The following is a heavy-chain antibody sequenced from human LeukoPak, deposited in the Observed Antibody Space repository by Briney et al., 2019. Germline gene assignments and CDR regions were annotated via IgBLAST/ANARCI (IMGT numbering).Heavy chain of an antibody. V-gene: IGHV3-30*18. D-gene: IGHD3-10*01. Sequence: GRSLRLSWAASGFTFSSYCMHWVRQAPGKGRGWVAFISYEGGNKYYADYVKGRFPIYRDNYKNTLYLQMNSLRAEDTAVYYCAKIGEGSRNFDYWGQGTLVTVSS. J-gene: IGHJ4*02. CDR1: GFTFSSYC. CDR2: ISYEGGNK. CDR3: AKIGEGSRNFDY.